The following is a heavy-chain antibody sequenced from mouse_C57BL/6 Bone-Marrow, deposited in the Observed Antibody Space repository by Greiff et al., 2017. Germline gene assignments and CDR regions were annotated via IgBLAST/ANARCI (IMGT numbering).Heavy chain of an antibody. V-gene: IGHV1-62-2*01. CDR2: FYPGSGSI. CDR1: GYTFTEYT. Sequence: VQLQQSGAELVKPGASVKLSCKASGYTFTEYTIHWVKQRSGQGLEWIGWFYPGSGSIKYNEKFKDKATLTAEKASSTVYMELSRVTSEDSAVYFCARHEVGRNWFAYWCQGTLVTVSA. CDR3: ARHEVGRNWFAY. J-gene: IGHJ3*01.